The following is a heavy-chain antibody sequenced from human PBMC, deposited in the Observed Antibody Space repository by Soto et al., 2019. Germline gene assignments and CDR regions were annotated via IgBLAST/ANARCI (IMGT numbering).Heavy chain of an antibody. J-gene: IGHJ3*02. V-gene: IGHV3-23*01. D-gene: IGHD3-3*01. CDR3: AKLLAAYYYDFWSRRTDNAFHI. CDR1: RFSCSRDA. CDR2: ISGSGGST. Sequence: GGSLGISCAASRFSCSRDAMTWVRQAPGKGLEWVSAISGSGGSTYYADSVKGRFTISRDNSKNTLYLQMNSLRAEDTAVYYCAKLLAAYYYDFWSRRTDNAFHIWGPATMVTV.